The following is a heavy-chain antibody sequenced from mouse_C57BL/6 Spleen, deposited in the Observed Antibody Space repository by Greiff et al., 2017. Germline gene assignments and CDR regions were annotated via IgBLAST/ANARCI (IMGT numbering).Heavy chain of an antibody. V-gene: IGHV1-55*01. J-gene: IGHJ2*01. CDR3: ARGDSNSGDYFDY. CDR2: IYPGSGST. D-gene: IGHD2-5*01. Sequence: QVQLQQPGAELVKPGASVKMSCKASGYTFTSYWITWVKQRPGQGLEWIGDIYPGSGSTNYNEKFKSKATLTVDTSSSTAYMQLSILASEDSAVDYGARGDSNSGDYFDYWGQGTTLTVSS. CDR1: GYTFTSYW.